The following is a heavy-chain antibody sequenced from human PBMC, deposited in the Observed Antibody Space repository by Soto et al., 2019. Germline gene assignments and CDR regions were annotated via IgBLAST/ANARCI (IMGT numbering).Heavy chain of an antibody. V-gene: IGHV1-69*01. CDR2: IIPIFGTA. J-gene: IGHJ3*02. Sequence: QVQLVQSGAEVKQPGSSVKVSCKASGGTFSSYAISWVRQAPGQGLEWMGGIIPIFGTANYAQKFQGRVTITADESTSTAYMELSSLRSEDTAVYYCARMEYDSSGYYEKAFDIWGQGTMVTVSS. CDR3: ARMEYDSSGYYEKAFDI. D-gene: IGHD3-22*01. CDR1: GGTFSSYA.